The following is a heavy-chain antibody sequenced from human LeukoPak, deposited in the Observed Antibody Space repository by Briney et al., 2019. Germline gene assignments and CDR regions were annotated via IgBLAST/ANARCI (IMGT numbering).Heavy chain of an antibody. D-gene: IGHD3-16*02. CDR2: VYESGST. J-gene: IGHJ4*02. V-gene: IGHV4-59*01. CDR1: GGSISSYY. CDR3: ARDYRGFTPGWFDD. Sequence: SETLSLTCTVSGGSISSYYWRWLRQPPEKGLEWIGYVYESGSTNYNPSLRRRDTISLDTSRNQFSLKLRSVTAADTAVYFCARDYRGFTPGWFDDWGQGTLVTVSS.